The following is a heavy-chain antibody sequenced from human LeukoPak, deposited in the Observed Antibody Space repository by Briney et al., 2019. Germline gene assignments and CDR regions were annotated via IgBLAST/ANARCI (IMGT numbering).Heavy chain of an antibody. CDR2: FDPEDGET. V-gene: IGHV1-24*01. CDR3: ARDTIFGVAHYYYYYGMDV. J-gene: IGHJ6*02. Sequence: ASVKVSCKVSGYTLTELSMHWVGQAPGKGLEWMGGFDPEDGETIYAQKFQGRVTMTRDTSTSTVYMELSSLRSEDTAVYYCARDTIFGVAHYYYYYGMDVWGQGTTVTVSS. CDR1: GYTLTELS. D-gene: IGHD3-3*01.